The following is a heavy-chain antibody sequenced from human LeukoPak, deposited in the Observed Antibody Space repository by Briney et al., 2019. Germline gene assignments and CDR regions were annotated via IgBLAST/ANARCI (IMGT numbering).Heavy chain of an antibody. CDR3: ARRDSSGWYYFDY. CDR1: GFTFSSYW. J-gene: IGHJ4*02. V-gene: IGHV3-7*01. CDR2: IKRDGSEK. Sequence: GGSLRLPCAASGFTFSSYWMTWARQPPGKGLEWVANIKRDGSEKYYVDSVKGRFTISRDNTKNSLYLQMNSLRAEDTAVYYCARRDSSGWYYFDYWGQGTLVTVSS. D-gene: IGHD6-19*01.